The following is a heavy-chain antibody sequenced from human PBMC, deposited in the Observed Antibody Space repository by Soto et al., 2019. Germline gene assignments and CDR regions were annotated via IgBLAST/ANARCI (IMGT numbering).Heavy chain of an antibody. J-gene: IGHJ4*02. CDR1: GGSISSSNW. V-gene: IGHV4-4*02. D-gene: IGHD5-12*01. Sequence: SETLSLTCAVSGGSISSSNWWSWVRQPPGKGLEWIGEIYHSGSTNYNPSLKSRVTISVDKSKNQFSLKLSSVTAADTAVYYCARAAAGGYSGYEVFDYWGQGTLVTVSS. CDR3: ARAAAGGYSGYEVFDY. CDR2: IYHSGST.